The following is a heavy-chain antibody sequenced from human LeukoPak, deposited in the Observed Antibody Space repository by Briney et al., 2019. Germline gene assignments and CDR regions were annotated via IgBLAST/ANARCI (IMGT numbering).Heavy chain of an antibody. D-gene: IGHD3-22*01. CDR3: ARVRAEYTMIVVTPPGYMDV. V-gene: IGHV3-74*01. Sequence: PGGSLRLSCAASGFTFSSYWMHWVRHAPGKGLVWVSRINSDGSSTSYADSVKGRFTISRDNAKNTLYLQMNSLRAGDTAVYYCARVRAEYTMIVVTPPGYMDVWGKGTTVTISS. J-gene: IGHJ6*03. CDR1: GFTFSSYW. CDR2: INSDGSST.